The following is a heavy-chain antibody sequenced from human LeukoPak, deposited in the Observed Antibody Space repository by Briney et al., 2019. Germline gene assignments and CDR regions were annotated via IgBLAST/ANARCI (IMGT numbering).Heavy chain of an antibody. CDR1: GYSFSGKH. CDR2: INPNTGDA. J-gene: IGHJ4*02. D-gene: IGHD3-3*02. V-gene: IGHV1-2*02. CDR3: GRDGSHFDIDY. Sequence: ASVNVSCKASGYSFSGKHMHWVRQAPGLGLEWMGWINPNTGDASYAQTFQGRVSLTRDTSINTHYMELSSLRSDDTAVYYCGRDGSHFDIDYWGQGTPVTVSS.